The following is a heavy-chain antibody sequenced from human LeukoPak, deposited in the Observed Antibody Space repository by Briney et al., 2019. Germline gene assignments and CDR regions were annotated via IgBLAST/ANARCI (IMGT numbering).Heavy chain of an antibody. V-gene: IGHV3-66*01. Sequence: GGSLRLSCAASGFTVSSNYMSWVRQAPGKGLEWVSVIYSGGSTYSADSVKGRFTISRDNSKNTLFLQMNSLRAEDTAVYYCAKDPTYYRTGGYWGQGTLVTVSS. CDR3: AKDPTYYRTGGY. J-gene: IGHJ4*02. D-gene: IGHD3-10*01. CDR1: GFTVSSNY. CDR2: IYSGGST.